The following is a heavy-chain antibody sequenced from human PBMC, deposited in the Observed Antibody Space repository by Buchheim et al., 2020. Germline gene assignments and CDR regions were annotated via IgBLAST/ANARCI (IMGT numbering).Heavy chain of an antibody. CDR3: ARDRGYSYGLGYYYYGMDV. Sequence: QVQLVQSGAEVKKPGASVKVSCKASGYTFTSYDINWVRQATGQGLEWMGWMNPNSGNTGYAQKFQGRVTMTRNPSISTAYMELSSLRSEDTAVYYCARDRGYSYGLGYYYYGMDVWGQGTT. CDR2: MNPNSGNT. D-gene: IGHD5-18*01. CDR1: GYTFTSYD. J-gene: IGHJ6*02. V-gene: IGHV1-8*01.